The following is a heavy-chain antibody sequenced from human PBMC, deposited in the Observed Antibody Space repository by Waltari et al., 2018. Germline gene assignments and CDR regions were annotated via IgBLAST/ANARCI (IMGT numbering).Heavy chain of an antibody. CDR2: IKQDGSEK. J-gene: IGHJ4*02. V-gene: IGHV3-7*01. D-gene: IGHD3-16*01. CDR1: GSTFSDYW. Sequence: EVRLVESGGGLVQPGGSLSLSCAASGSTFSDYWMSWVRQAPGQGLEWVANIKQDGSEKYQVDPVKGRFTISRDNAKNSLYLQMNSLRAEDTAVYFCARGGSWAIDYWGQGTLVTVSS. CDR3: ARGGSWAIDY.